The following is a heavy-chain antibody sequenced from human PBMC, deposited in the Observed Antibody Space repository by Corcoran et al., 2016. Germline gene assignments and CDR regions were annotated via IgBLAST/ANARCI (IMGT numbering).Heavy chain of an antibody. D-gene: IGHD1-26*01. CDR3: ALTRGGMPKDY. V-gene: IGHV4-39*01. CDR1: GGSISSSSYY. CDR2: IYYSGST. J-gene: IGHJ4*02. Sequence: QLQLQESGPGLVKPSETLSLTCTVSGGSISSSSYYWGWIRQPPGKGLEWIGSIYYSGSTYYTPSLKSRVTISVDTSKNQFSLKLSSVTAADTAVYYCALTRGGMPKDYWGQGTLVTVSS.